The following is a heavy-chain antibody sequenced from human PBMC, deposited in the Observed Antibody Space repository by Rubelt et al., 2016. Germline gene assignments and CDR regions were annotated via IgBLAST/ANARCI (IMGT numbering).Heavy chain of an antibody. D-gene: IGHD3/OR15-3a*01. CDR2: ITLGGTT. CDR3: ARGRGLLDGDYVDY. V-gene: IGHV4-34*01. J-gene: IGHJ4*02. Sequence: QVQLQQWGAGLLKPSETLSLACGVYSGSLSGYYWNWIRQSPGKGLEWIGEITLGGTTNYNPSLKSRVTISVDPSKNQFSRKLSSVTAADTAVYYCARGRGLLDGDYVDYWGQGTLVTVSS. CDR1: SGSLSGYY.